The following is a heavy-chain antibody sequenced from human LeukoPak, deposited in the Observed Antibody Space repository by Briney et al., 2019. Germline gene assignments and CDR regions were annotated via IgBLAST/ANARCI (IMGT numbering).Heavy chain of an antibody. CDR2: INHSGST. Sequence: PSETLSLTCAVYGGSFSGYYWSWIRQPPGKGLEWIGEINHSGSTNYNPSLKSRVTISVDTSKNQFSLKLSSVTAADTAVYYCARARFLEWPKRYYFDYWGQGTLVTVSS. V-gene: IGHV4-34*01. CDR1: GGSFSGYY. J-gene: IGHJ4*02. CDR3: ARARFLEWPKRYYFDY. D-gene: IGHD3-3*01.